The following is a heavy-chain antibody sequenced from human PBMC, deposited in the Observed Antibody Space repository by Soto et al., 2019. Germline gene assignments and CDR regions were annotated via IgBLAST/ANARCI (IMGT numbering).Heavy chain of an antibody. CDR2: IKSWTDGGRV. CDR3: TTWRREKSCTSVSCYGDGAY. J-gene: IGHJ4*02. CDR1: GFTFNSAG. D-gene: IGHD2-2*01. Sequence: EVPLVESGGAWVKPGESLTLPFAPSGFTFNSAGMTWVRRPPGRGREWFGRIKSWTDGGRVDTAAPVKGRFTISRDDSKNTFYLQMNSLKSEDTAVYYCTTWRREKSCTSVSCYGDGAYWGQGTLVTVSS. V-gene: IGHV3-15*02.